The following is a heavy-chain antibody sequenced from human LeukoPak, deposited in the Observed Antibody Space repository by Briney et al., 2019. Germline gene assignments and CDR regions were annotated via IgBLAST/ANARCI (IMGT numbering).Heavy chain of an antibody. CDR3: ARPLGQVGYYSTDAFDI. V-gene: IGHV1-69*13. Sequence: ASAKVSCKASGGTFSSYAISWVRQAPGQGLEWMGGIIPIFGTANYAQKFQGRVTITADESTSTAYTELSSLRSEDTAVYYCARPLGQVGYYSTDAFDIWGQGTMVTVSS. D-gene: IGHD3-22*01. J-gene: IGHJ3*02. CDR1: GGTFSSYA. CDR2: IIPIFGTA.